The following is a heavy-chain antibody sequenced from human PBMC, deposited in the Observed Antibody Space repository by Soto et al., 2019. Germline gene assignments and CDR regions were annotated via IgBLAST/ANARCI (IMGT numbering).Heavy chain of an antibody. CDR3: ARHVPAAGYYYGMDV. CDR1: GGTFSSYA. Sequence: QVQLVQSGAEVKKPGSSVKVSCKASGGTFSSYAISWVRQAPGQGLEWMGGIIPIFGTANYAQKFQGRVTXPAXXPXSTAYMELRSLSSEDTAVYYCARHVPAAGYYYGMDVWGQGTTVTVSS. V-gene: IGHV1-69*12. J-gene: IGHJ6*02. CDR2: IIPIFGTA. D-gene: IGHD2-2*01.